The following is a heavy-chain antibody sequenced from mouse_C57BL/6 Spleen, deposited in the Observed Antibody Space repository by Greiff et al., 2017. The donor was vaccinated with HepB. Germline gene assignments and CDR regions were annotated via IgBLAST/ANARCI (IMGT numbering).Heavy chain of an antibody. Sequence: QVQLQQPGAELVKPGASVKMSCKASGYTFTSYWITWVKQRPGQGLEWIGDIYPGSGSTNYNEKFKSKATLTVDTSSSTANMQLSSLTSEDSAVYCCARESYDGYSRYAMDYWGKGTSVTVAT. J-gene: IGHJ4*01. CDR3: ARESYDGYSRYAMDY. D-gene: IGHD2-3*01. V-gene: IGHV1-55*01. CDR1: GYTFTSYW. CDR2: IYPGSGST.